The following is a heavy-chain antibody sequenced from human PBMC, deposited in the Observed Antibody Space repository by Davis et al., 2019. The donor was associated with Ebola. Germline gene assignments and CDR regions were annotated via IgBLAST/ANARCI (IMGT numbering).Heavy chain of an antibody. Sequence: PGGSLRLSCAASGFTFSSYSMNWVRQAPGKGLEWVSYISSSSSTIYYADSVKGRFTISRDNAKNSLYLQMNSLRDEDTAVYYCARDERGPMWGRYFDWLLDAFDIWGQGTMVTVSS. CDR1: GFTFSSYS. D-gene: IGHD3-9*01. CDR3: ARDERGPMWGRYFDWLLDAFDI. V-gene: IGHV3-48*02. CDR2: ISSSSSTI. J-gene: IGHJ3*02.